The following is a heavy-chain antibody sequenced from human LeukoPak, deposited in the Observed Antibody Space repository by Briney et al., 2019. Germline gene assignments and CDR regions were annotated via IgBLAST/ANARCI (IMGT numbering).Heavy chain of an antibody. Sequence: PGGSLLLSGAASGFPFSSYSMSWVRQAPGKELEWVSAISGSGGSTYYADSVKGRFTISRDNSKNTLYLQMNSLRAEDTAVYYCAKDGTGNAPFDYWGQGTLVTVSS. D-gene: IGHD1-14*01. J-gene: IGHJ4*02. CDR1: GFPFSSYS. CDR3: AKDGTGNAPFDY. V-gene: IGHV3-23*01. CDR2: ISGSGGST.